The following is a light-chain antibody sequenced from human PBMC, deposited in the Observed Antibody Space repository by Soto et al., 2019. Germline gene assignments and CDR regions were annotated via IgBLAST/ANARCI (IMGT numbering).Light chain of an antibody. J-gene: IGKJ5*01. Sequence: EIVLTLSPSALSFSKRERATLSCRARQRVTSYLAWYQRRAGQAPRLLTVDVSNRASGIPARFSGSGSETDFTLTIRSLEPEDFAVYYCQQRSDWTLASGQGTRLEI. CDR3: QQRSDWTLA. V-gene: IGKV3-11*01. CDR1: QRVTSY. CDR2: DVS.